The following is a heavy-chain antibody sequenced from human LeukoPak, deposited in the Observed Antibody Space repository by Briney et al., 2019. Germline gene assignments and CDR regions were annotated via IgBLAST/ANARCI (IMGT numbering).Heavy chain of an antibody. V-gene: IGHV1-18*01. CDR3: ARITYDFWSGYYMPDDH. CDR1: GYTFTNYG. CDR2: INIYTGTT. D-gene: IGHD3-3*01. J-gene: IGHJ5*02. Sequence: ASVKVSCKASGYTFTNYGISWVRQAPGQGGEWMGWINIYTGTTYYAPKLRGTVTMPTDTSTSTAYMELRSLRSDDTAVYSCARITYDFWSGYYMPDDHWGQGTLVTVSS.